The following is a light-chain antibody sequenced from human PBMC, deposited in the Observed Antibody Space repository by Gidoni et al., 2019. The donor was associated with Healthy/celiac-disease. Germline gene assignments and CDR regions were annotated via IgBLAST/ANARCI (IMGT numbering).Light chain of an antibody. CDR1: QSLLHSNGYNY. Sequence: DIVMNQSPLSLPVTPGEPASNSCRSSQSLLHSNGYNYLDWYLQKPGQSPQLLIYLGSNRASGVPDRFSGSGSGTDFTLKISRVEAEDVGVYYCMQALQTPWTFGQGTKVEIK. V-gene: IGKV2-28*01. J-gene: IGKJ1*01. CDR3: MQALQTPWT. CDR2: LGS.